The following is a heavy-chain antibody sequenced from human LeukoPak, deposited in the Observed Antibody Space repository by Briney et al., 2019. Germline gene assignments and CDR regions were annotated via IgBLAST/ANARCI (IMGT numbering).Heavy chain of an antibody. D-gene: IGHD4-23*01. CDR2: IYYSGST. V-gene: IGHV4-39*07. Sequence: SETLSLTCTVSGGSISSSSYSWGWIRQPPGKGLEWLGSIYYSGSTYYNPSLKSRLTISVDTSKNQFSLKLSSVAAADTAVYYCASHYGGNAPHYWGQGTLVTVSS. CDR3: ASHYGGNAPHY. J-gene: IGHJ4*02. CDR1: GGSISSSSYS.